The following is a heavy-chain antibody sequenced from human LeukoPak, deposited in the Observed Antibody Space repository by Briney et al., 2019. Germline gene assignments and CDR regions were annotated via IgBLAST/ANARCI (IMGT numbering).Heavy chain of an antibody. D-gene: IGHD3-10*01. Sequence: PSETLSLTCPVSGGSVSSTTYYWSWIRQPPGKGLEWIASINYSGSTYYNPSLKSRVTISVDTSENQFSLKLSSVTAADTAVYYCARYVVYGSGKYYFDYWGQGTLYTVSS. CDR1: GGSVSSTTYY. J-gene: IGHJ4*02. CDR3: ARYVVYGSGKYYFDY. V-gene: IGHV4-39*01. CDR2: INYSGST.